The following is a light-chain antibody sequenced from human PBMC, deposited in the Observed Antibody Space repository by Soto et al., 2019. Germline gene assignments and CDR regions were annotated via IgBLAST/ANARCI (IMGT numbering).Light chain of an antibody. CDR3: QNYNSAPFT. CDR1: QGISNY. Sequence: DIQMTQSPSSLSASVGDRVTITCRASQGISNYLAWYQQEPGKVPKLLIYGASNLHSGAPSRFSGSGSGTDFSLTISSLQPEDVATYYCQNYNSAPFTFGPGTKVDIK. V-gene: IGKV1-27*01. CDR2: GAS. J-gene: IGKJ3*01.